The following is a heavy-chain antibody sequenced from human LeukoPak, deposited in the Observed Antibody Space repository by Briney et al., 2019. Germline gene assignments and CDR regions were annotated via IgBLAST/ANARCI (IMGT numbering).Heavy chain of an antibody. CDR2: ISSSGSTI. D-gene: IGHD4-23*01. J-gene: IGHJ4*02. V-gene: IGHV3-48*03. CDR3: ARTVARIGY. CDR1: GFTFSSYE. Sequence: GGSLRLSCAASGFTFSSYEMNWVRQAPGKGLEWVSHISSSGSTIYYADSVRGRFTISRDNSKNSLYLQMNSLRAEDTAVYYCARTVARIGYWGQGTLVTVSS.